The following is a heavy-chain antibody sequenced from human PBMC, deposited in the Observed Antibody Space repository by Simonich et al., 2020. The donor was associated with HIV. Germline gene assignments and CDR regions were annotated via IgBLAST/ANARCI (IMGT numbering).Heavy chain of an antibody. Sequence: QVQLQQWGAGLLKPSETLSLTCAVYGGSFSGYYWSWIRQPPGKGLEWIGEINYSGITNDKSSLNSRATISVDKSKNQFSLKLSSVTAADTAIYYCARRDRELILYFDYWGQGNLVTVSS. CDR3: ARRDRELILYFDY. CDR2: INYSGIT. D-gene: IGHD3-3*01. J-gene: IGHJ4*02. CDR1: GGSFSGYY. V-gene: IGHV4-34*04.